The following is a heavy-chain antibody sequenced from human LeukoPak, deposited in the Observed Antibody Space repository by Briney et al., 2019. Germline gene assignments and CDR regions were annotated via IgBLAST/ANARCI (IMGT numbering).Heavy chain of an antibody. CDR3: ARETGTTTYYYDSSGYYLDY. J-gene: IGHJ4*02. D-gene: IGHD3-22*01. V-gene: IGHV1-69*13. CDR1: GGTFSSYA. Sequence: GASVKVSCKASGGTFSSYATSWVRQAPGQGLEWMGGIIPIFGTANYAQKFQGRVTITADESTSTAYMELSSLRSEDTAVYYCARETGTTTYYYDSSGYYLDYWGQGTLVTVSS. CDR2: IIPIFGTA.